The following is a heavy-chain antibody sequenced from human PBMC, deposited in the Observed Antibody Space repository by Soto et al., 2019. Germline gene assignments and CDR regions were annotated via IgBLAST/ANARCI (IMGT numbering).Heavy chain of an antibody. CDR3: ARGAAAGPRNYYYYYYAMDV. D-gene: IGHD6-13*01. Sequence: SQTLSLTCAISGDSVSSNSAAWNWIRQSPSRGLEWLGRTYYRSKWYNDYAVSVKSRITINPDTSKNQFSLHLNSVTPEDTTVFYCARGAAAGPRNYYYYYYAMDVWGQGTTVTVSS. CDR2: TYYRSKWYN. V-gene: IGHV6-1*01. J-gene: IGHJ6*02. CDR1: GDSVSSNSAA.